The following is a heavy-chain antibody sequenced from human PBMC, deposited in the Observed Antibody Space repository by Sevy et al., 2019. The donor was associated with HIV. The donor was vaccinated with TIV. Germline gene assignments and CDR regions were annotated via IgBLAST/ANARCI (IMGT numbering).Heavy chain of an antibody. J-gene: IGHJ4*02. CDR3: AAAAGTDILGYYFGS. CDR2: MYHRGTT. D-gene: IGHD6-25*01. V-gene: IGHV4-4*02. CDR1: GDSIISSHW. Sequence: SETLSLTCTVSGDSIISSHWWSWFRQTPGKGLEWIGDMYHRGTTNYNPSLKTRVIISVDKSKNQFFLKLTSVTAADTAVYYCAAAAGTDILGYYFGSWDQGSSVTVSS.